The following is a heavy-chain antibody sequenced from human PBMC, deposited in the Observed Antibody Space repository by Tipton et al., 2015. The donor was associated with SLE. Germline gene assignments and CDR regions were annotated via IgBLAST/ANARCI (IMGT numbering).Heavy chain of an antibody. J-gene: IGHJ3*02. CDR3: ASWGLLREGAFDI. Sequence: LRLSCAVYGGSFSGYYWSWIRQPPGKGLEWIGEINHSGSTNYNPSLKSRVTISVDTSKNQFSLKLSSVTAADTAVYYCASWGLLREGAFDIWGQGTMVTVSS. V-gene: IGHV4-34*01. CDR2: INHSGST. D-gene: IGHD1-26*01. CDR1: GGSFSGYY.